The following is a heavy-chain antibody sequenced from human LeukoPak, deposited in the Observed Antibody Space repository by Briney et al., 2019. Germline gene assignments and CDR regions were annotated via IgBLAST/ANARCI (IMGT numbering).Heavy chain of an antibody. D-gene: IGHD4-17*01. CDR2: ISSSGGTI. CDR3: AREDRDYGDAYFDY. J-gene: IGHJ4*02. V-gene: IGHV3-11*01. CDR1: GFTFSDYY. Sequence: PGGSLRLSCAASGFTFSDYYMSWIRQAPGKGLEWVSYISSSGGTIYYADSVKGRFTISRDNAKNSLYLQMNSLRAGDTAVYYCAREDRDYGDAYFDYWGQGTLVTVSS.